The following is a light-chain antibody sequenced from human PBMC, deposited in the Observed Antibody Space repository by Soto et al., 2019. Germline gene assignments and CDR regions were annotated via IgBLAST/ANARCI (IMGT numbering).Light chain of an antibody. CDR1: QGIIDY. Sequence: DIQMTQSPSALSASVGDTVTITCRASQGIIDYLAWYQQRPGKVPKLLIYAASTLQTGVPSRFSGSGAGTDFTLTISSLQPEDVATYYFQKYDTAPQTFGQGTRVEIK. CDR3: QKYDTAPQT. J-gene: IGKJ1*01. CDR2: AAS. V-gene: IGKV1-27*01.